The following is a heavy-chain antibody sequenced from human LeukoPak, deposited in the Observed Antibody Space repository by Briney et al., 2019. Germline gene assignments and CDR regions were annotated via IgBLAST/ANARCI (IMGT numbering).Heavy chain of an antibody. Sequence: GGSLRLSCAASGFTFSSYWMSWVRQAPGKGLEWVANIKQDGSEKYYVDSVKGRFTISRDNAKNSLYLQMNSLRAEDTALYYCARERIAVAGTPSPFDYWGQGTLVTVSS. V-gene: IGHV3-7*03. CDR1: GFTFSSYW. J-gene: IGHJ4*02. CDR3: ARERIAVAGTPSPFDY. D-gene: IGHD6-19*01. CDR2: IKQDGSEK.